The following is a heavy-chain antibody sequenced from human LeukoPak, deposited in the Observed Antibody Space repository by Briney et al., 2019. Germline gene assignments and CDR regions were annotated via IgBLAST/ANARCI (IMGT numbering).Heavy chain of an antibody. J-gene: IGHJ3*02. CDR2: ISYDGSNK. CDR1: GCTFSSYA. CDR3: ARDQGSGADI. V-gene: IGHV3-30-3*01. Sequence: PGRSLRLSCAASGCTFSSYAMHWVRQAPGKGLEWVAVISYDGSNKYYADSVKGRFTISRDNSKNTLYLQMNSLRAEDTAVYYCARDQGSGADIWGQGTMVTVSS. D-gene: IGHD3-10*01.